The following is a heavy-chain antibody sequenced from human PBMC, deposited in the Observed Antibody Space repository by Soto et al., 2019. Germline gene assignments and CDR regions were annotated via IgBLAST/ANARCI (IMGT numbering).Heavy chain of an antibody. Sequence: SETLSLTCTVSGGSISSYYWSWIRQPPGKGLEWIGYIYYSGSTNYNPSLKSRVTISVDTSKNQFSLKLSSVTAADTAVYYCARDRRGNFDYWGQGTLVTVSS. CDR2: IYYSGST. V-gene: IGHV4-59*01. CDR1: GGSISSYY. CDR3: ARDRRGNFDY. J-gene: IGHJ4*02. D-gene: IGHD2-15*01.